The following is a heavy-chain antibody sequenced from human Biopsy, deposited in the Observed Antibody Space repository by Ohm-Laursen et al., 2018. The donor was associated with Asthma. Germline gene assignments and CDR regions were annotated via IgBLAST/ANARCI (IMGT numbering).Heavy chain of an antibody. V-gene: IGHV1-69*13. D-gene: IGHD6-19*01. J-gene: IGHJ6*02. Sequence: AVYLSCTAPVGTFSNVAISCVRQSPGPGLESRGGIVTAFGTTTYAPKCHGRVTITAAESTSTAYMEVTSLRSEDTAIYYCTRCQVGYSSGWSLLLKKIYYSGMDVWGQGTAVTVSS. CDR2: IVTAFGTT. CDR1: VGTFSNVA. CDR3: TRCQVGYSSGWSLLLKKIYYSGMDV.